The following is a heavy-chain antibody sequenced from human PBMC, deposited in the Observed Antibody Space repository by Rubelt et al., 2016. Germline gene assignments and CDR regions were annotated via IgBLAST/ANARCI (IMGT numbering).Heavy chain of an antibody. J-gene: IGHJ6*02. CDR3: ARVGSSSWSDYYYYGMDV. Sequence: GEIYHSGSTNYNPSLKSRVTISVDTSKNQFSLKLSSVTAADTAVYYCARVGSSSWSDYYYYGMDVWGQGTTVTVSS. D-gene: IGHD6-13*01. CDR2: IYHSGST. V-gene: IGHV4-4*02.